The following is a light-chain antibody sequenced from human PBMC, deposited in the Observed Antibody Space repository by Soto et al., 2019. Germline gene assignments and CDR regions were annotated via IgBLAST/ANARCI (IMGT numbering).Light chain of an antibody. V-gene: IGKV3-20*01. J-gene: IGKJ1*01. CDR1: QSVSSSY. CDR3: QQYGSSLRT. CDR2: GAS. Sequence: EIVLTQSPGTLSLPPRERATLSCRASQSVSSSYLAWYQQKPGQAPRLLIYGASSRATGIPHRFSGSGSGTDFTLTISSLEPEDVAVYYCQQYGSSLRTFGQGTRLDIK.